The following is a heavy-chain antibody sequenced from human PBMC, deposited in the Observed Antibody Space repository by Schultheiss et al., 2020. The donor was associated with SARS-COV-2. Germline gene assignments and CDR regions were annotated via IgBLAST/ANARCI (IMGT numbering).Heavy chain of an antibody. D-gene: IGHD1-1*01. CDR3: AQLVPGPSDV. CDR1: GFTFSDYY. Sequence: GGSLRLSCAASGFTFSDYYMSWIRQAPGKGLEWVSYISSGASTMYYADSVRGRFTISRDNSKNTLYLQMNSLRAEDTAVYYCAQLVPGPSDVWGKGTTVTVSS. V-gene: IGHV3-11*04. CDR2: ISSGASTM. J-gene: IGHJ6*04.